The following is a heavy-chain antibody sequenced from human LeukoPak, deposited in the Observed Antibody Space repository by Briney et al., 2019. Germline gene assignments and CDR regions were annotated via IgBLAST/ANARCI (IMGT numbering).Heavy chain of an antibody. Sequence: GGSLRLSCAASGFTFDDYAMHWVRQAPGKGLEWVSGISWNSGSIGYADSVKGRFTISRDNAKNSLYLQMNSLRAEDAAVYYCARPYWGTNSGYWGQGTLVTVSS. D-gene: IGHD2-8*02. CDR3: ARPYWGTNSGY. CDR2: ISWNSGSI. CDR1: GFTFDDYA. J-gene: IGHJ4*02. V-gene: IGHV3-9*01.